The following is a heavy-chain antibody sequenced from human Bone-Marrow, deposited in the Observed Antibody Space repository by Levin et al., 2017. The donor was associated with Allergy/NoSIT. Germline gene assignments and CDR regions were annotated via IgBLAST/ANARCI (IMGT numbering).Heavy chain of an antibody. V-gene: IGHV3-23*01. CDR2: LSGGGANT. CDR3: VKGLGLTHYFAFDPVGGVSQYELYRVSGRRLVSVPSDNANNTLNRRIDSLRVDDTAVYYCAKGLGRTHYFPFDS. Sequence: GGSLRLSCAGSGFTFSSYAMSWVRQTPGKGLQWIAALSGGGANTFYADSVRGRFTISSDNAKNTLNLRMDSLRVDDTAVHYCVKGLGLTHYFAFDPVGGVSQYELYRVSGRRLVSVPSDNANNTLNRRIDSLRVDDTAVYYCAKGLGRTHYFPFDSWGQGTLVAVSS. J-gene: IGHJ4*02. CDR1: GFTFSSYA. D-gene: IGHD3-16*01.